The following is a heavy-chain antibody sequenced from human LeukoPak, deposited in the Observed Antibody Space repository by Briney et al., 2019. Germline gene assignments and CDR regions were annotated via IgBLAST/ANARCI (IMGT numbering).Heavy chain of an antibody. CDR1: GFTLSSYW. CDR3: ASLRGYSYGYYFDY. D-gene: IGHD5-18*01. CDR2: IKQDGSEK. Sequence: GGSLGTFCAGSGFTLSSYWMRLVRQAPGKGPEWVANIKQDGSEKYYVDSVKGRFTISRDNAKNSLYLQMNSLRAEDTAVYYCASLRGYSYGYYFDYWGQGTLVTVSS. J-gene: IGHJ4*02. V-gene: IGHV3-7*01.